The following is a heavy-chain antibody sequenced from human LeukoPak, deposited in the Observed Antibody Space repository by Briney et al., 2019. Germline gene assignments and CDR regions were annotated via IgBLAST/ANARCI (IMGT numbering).Heavy chain of an antibody. Sequence: SETLSLTCTVSGGSISSSSYYWGWIRQPPGKGLEWIGSIYYSGSTYYNPSLKSRVTISVDTSKNQFSLKLSSVTAADTAVYYCARDTGGIDSSGYLGFDYWGQGTLVTVSS. CDR1: GGSISSSSYY. V-gene: IGHV4-39*07. D-gene: IGHD3-22*01. CDR2: IYYSGST. CDR3: ARDTGGIDSSGYLGFDY. J-gene: IGHJ4*02.